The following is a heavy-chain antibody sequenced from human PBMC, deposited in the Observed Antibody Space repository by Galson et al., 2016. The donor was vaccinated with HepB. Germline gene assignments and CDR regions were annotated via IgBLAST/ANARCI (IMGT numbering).Heavy chain of an antibody. D-gene: IGHD2-2*01. Sequence: SETLSLTCAVSGASTTDSNWWTWVRQVPEKGLEWIGEIYHTGTSNNNPFLNSRFTLSVDKSRNQFSLNVTSVTAADTAVYYCARAAIIPGARMVFDPWGQGILVTVSS. CDR1: GASTTDSNW. CDR2: IYHTGTS. J-gene: IGHJ5*02. V-gene: IGHV4-4*02. CDR3: ARAAIIPGARMVFDP.